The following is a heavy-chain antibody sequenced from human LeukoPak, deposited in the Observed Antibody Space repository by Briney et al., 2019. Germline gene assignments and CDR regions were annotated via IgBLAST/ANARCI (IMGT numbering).Heavy chain of an antibody. CDR3: AKVMGRQFHGFDI. D-gene: IGHD1-26*01. V-gene: IGHV3-30*02. CDR1: GFIFSGYG. J-gene: IGHJ3*02. Sequence: LPGGSLRLSCAASGFIFSGYGMHWVRRAPGKGLEWVAFVRYDGTNYYYTDSVKGRFTISRDNSKNILYLQMNSLRAEDTAVYYCAKVMGRQFHGFDIWGQGTVVTVSS. CDR2: VRYDGTNY.